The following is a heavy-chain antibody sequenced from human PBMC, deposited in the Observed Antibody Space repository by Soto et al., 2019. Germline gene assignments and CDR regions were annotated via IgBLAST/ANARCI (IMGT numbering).Heavy chain of an antibody. CDR1: GYSFTSYW. CDR3: AARDDSSGYYLGTFDI. J-gene: IGHJ3*02. Sequence: HGESLKISCKGSGYSFTSYWIGWVRQMPGKGLEWMGIIYPGDSDTRYSPSFQGQVTISADKSISTAYLQWSSLKASDTAMYYCAARDDSSGYYLGTFDIWGQGTMVTVSS. V-gene: IGHV5-51*01. D-gene: IGHD3-22*01. CDR2: IYPGDSDT.